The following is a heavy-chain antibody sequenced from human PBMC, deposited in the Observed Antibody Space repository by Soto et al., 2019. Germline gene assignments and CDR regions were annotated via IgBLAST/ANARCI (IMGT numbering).Heavy chain of an antibody. CDR3: ATLSRGSGWPLDC. J-gene: IGHJ4*02. V-gene: IGHV3-23*01. CDR2: ISGGGANT. CDR1: RITFSSYT. Sequence: PGGSLRLSCAASRITFSSYTMGWVRQAPGKGLEWVSTISGGGANTYYADSVKGRFTISRDNSKNTLYLQMNSLRAEDTAVYYCATLSRGSGWPLDCWGQGTLVTVSS. D-gene: IGHD6-19*01.